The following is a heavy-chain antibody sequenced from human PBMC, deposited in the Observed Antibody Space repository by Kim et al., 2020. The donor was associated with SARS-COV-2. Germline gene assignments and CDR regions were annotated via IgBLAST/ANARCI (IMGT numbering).Heavy chain of an antibody. J-gene: IGHJ4*02. Sequence: ADSVEGRFTISRDNAKNSLYLQMNSLRPEDTALYYCAKVLHNDKGYCLDYWGQGTLVTVST. D-gene: IGHD1-1*01. V-gene: IGHV3-9*01. CDR3: AKVLHNDKGYCLDY.